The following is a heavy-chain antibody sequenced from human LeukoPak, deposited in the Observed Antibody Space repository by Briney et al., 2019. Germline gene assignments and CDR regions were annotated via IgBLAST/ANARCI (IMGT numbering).Heavy chain of an antibody. CDR2: IYYSGST. V-gene: IGHV4-59*08. CDR1: GGSISTYY. D-gene: IGHD2-8*01. J-gene: IGHJ4*02. Sequence: SETLSLTCTVSGGSISTYYWSWIRQPPGKGLEWIGYIYYSGSTNYNPSPKSRVTISVDTSKNQFSLRLSSVTAADTAVYYCARHVRDNSFDYWGQGNLVTVSS. CDR3: ARHVRDNSFDY.